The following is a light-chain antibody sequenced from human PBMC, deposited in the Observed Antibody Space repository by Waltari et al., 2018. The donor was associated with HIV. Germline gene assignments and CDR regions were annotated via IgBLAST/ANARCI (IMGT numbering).Light chain of an antibody. J-gene: IGLJ1*01. Sequence: QPVVTQEPSFSVSPGGTVTLTCGLCLGPDSTTYYSSWYQQTPGQAPRTLIYRTNTRSSGVPDRFSGPILGNKAALTITGAQADDESDYYCMLYMGSAIYVFGPGTKVTVL. CDR2: RTN. CDR1: LGPDSTTYY. CDR3: MLYMGSAIYV. V-gene: IGLV8-61*01.